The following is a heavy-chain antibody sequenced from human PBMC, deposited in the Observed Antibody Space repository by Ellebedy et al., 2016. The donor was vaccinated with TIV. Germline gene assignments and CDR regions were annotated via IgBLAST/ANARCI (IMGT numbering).Heavy chain of an antibody. J-gene: IGHJ6*02. D-gene: IGHD2-15*01. V-gene: IGHV5-10-1*01. Sequence: GESLKISXKGSGYSFTSYWISWVRQMPGKGLEWMGRIDPSDSYTNYSPSFQGHVTISADKSISTAYLQWSSLKASDTAMYYCARPGTTHYYYGMDVWGQGTTVTVSS. CDR3: ARPGTTHYYYGMDV. CDR1: GYSFTSYW. CDR2: IDPSDSYT.